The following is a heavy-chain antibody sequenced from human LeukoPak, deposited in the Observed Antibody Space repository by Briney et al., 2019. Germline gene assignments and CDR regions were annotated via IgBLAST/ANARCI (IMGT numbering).Heavy chain of an antibody. J-gene: IGHJ4*02. V-gene: IGHV3-30-3*01. CDR2: ISHDGSNK. Sequence: GGSLRLSCAASGFTFSSYAMHWVRQAPGKGLEWVAVISHDGSNKYYADSVKGRFTISRDNSKNTLYLQMNSLRAEDTAVYYCARDSGSRGGFDYWGQGTLVTVSS. CDR3: ARDSGSRGGFDY. CDR1: GFTFSSYA. D-gene: IGHD6-13*01.